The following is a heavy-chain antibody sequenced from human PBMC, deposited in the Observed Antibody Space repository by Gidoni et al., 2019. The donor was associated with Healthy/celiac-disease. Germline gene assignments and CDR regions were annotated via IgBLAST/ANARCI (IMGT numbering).Heavy chain of an antibody. D-gene: IGHD3-22*01. CDR2: ISYDRSNK. CDR3: AKSMRNRLSVVHFAAFDI. CDR1: GFTFVSSG. Sequence: QVQLVESGGGLVQPGRSLGLSCAASGFTFVSSGLHWVRQAPGKGLEWVAVISYDRSNKYYADSVKGRFTISRDNSKNTLYLQMNSLRAEDTAVYYCAKSMRNRLSVVHFAAFDIWGQGTMVTVSS. V-gene: IGHV3-30*18. J-gene: IGHJ3*02.